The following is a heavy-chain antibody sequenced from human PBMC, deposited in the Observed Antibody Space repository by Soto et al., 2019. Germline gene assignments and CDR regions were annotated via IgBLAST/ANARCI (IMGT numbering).Heavy chain of an antibody. Sequence: QVQLQESGPGLVKPSQTLSLTCTVSGGSISSGGYYWSWIRQHPGKGLEWIGYIYYSGSTYYNPSLKSRVTISVDTSKNQFSLKLSSVTAADTAVCYCARSASSSRYYGMDVWGQGTTVTVSS. V-gene: IGHV4-31*03. D-gene: IGHD6-6*01. CDR3: ARSASSSRYYGMDV. CDR1: GGSISSGGYY. CDR2: IYYSGST. J-gene: IGHJ6*02.